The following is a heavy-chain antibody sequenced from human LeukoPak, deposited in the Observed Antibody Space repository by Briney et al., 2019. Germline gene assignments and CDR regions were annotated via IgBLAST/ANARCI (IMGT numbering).Heavy chain of an antibody. Sequence: ASVKVSCKASGGTFSSYAISWVRQAPGQGLEWMGGIIPIFGTANYAQKFQGRVTITTDESTSTAYMELSSLRSEDTAVYYCARGAIVVVPAAKGPDAFDIWGQGTMVTVSS. D-gene: IGHD2-2*01. J-gene: IGHJ3*02. CDR2: IIPIFGTA. CDR3: ARGAIVVVPAAKGPDAFDI. V-gene: IGHV1-69*05. CDR1: GGTFSSYA.